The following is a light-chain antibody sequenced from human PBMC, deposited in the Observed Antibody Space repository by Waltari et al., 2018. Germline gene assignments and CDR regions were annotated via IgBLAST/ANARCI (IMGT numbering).Light chain of an antibody. CDR3: GAWDSSLSAAVV. CDR1: SSNIGNNY. Sequence: SMLTQPPSVSAAPGQKVTISCSGSSSNIGNNYVSWYQQLPGTAPKLLIYDNDNRPSWIPDRFSGSKSGTSATLGITGLQTGDEADYYCGAWDSSLSAAVVFGGGTKLTVL. V-gene: IGLV1-51*01. J-gene: IGLJ2*01. CDR2: DND.